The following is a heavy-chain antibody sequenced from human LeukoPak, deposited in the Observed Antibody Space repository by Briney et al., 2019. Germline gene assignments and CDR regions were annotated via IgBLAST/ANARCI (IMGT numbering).Heavy chain of an antibody. CDR1: GFIVSSNY. J-gene: IGHJ4*02. Sequence: GGSLRLSCAASGFIVSSNYMSWVRQAPGKGLEWVSVIYSGGSTYYADSVKGRFTISRDNSKNTLYLQMNSLRAEDTAVYYCARDPNYYDSSGYSDYWGQGTLVTVSS. V-gene: IGHV3-66*01. D-gene: IGHD3-22*01. CDR2: IYSGGST. CDR3: ARDPNYYDSSGYSDY.